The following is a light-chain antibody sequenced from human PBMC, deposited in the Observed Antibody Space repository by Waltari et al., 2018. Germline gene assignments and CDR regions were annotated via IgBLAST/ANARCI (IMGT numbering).Light chain of an antibody. J-gene: IGKJ4*01. CDR2: AAS. V-gene: IGKV1D-12*01. CDR1: QAISIW. CDR3: QQAYYFPFT. Sequence: DIQMTQSPSSVSASVGDTVTITCRASQAISIWLAWYQQKAGRTPKLLIYAASSLESGGPSRFSGSGSVTDFTLTITSLQPEDFATYYCQQAYYFPFTFGGGTKVEI.